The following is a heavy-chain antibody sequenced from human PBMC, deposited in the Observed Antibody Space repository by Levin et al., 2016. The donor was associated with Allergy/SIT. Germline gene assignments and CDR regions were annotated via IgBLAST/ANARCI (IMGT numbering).Heavy chain of an antibody. J-gene: IGHJ4*02. D-gene: IGHD2-15*01. Sequence: SETLSLTCTVSGGSIRRYYWSWIRQPPGKGLEWIGSIYYSGSTDHNPSLKSRVTISIDTSKTQVSLILSSVAAADTAVYYCARGAHSGQVFYDWGQGTLVTVSS. CDR3: ARGAHSGQVFYD. CDR2: IYYSGST. CDR1: GGSIRRYY. V-gene: IGHV4-59*01.